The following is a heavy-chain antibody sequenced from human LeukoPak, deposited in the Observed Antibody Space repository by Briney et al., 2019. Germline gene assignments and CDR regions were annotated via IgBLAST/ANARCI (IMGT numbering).Heavy chain of an antibody. CDR2: ISGSGGST. D-gene: IGHD3-22*01. J-gene: IGHJ4*02. Sequence: GGSLRLSCAASGFTFSSYGMSWVRQAPGKGLEWVSAISGSGGSTYYADSVKGRFTISRDNSKNTLYLQMNSLRAEDTAVYYCAKASAMIVVVSKHFDYWGQGTLVTVSS. V-gene: IGHV3-23*01. CDR3: AKASAMIVVVSKHFDY. CDR1: GFTFSSYG.